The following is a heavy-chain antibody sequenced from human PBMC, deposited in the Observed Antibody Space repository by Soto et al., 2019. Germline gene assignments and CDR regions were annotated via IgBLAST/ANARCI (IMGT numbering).Heavy chain of an antibody. D-gene: IGHD3-3*01. CDR3: ARHPTYDFWSGLLGSPFDI. V-gene: IGHV4-39*01. CDR1: GGSISSSSYY. J-gene: IGHJ3*02. CDR2: IYYSGST. Sequence: PSETLSLTCTVSGGSISSSSYYWGWIRQPPGKGLEWIGSIYYSGSTYYNPSLKSRVTISVDTSKNRFSLKLSSVTAADTAVYYCARHPTYDFWSGLLGSPFDIWGQGTMVTVSS.